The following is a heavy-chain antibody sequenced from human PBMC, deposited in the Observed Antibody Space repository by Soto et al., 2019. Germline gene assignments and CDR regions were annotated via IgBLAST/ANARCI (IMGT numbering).Heavy chain of an antibody. V-gene: IGHV1-8*01. J-gene: IGHJ6*03. CDR1: GYTFTSYD. CDR2: MNPNSGNT. Sequence: QVQLVQSGAEVKKPGASVKVSCKASGYTFTSYDINWVRQATGQGLEWMGWMNPNSGNTGYAPKFQGRVTMTRNTSISTAYMELSSLRSEDTAVYYCARVHYSSSWYSYYYYYMDVWGKGTTVTVSS. CDR3: ARVHYSSSWYSYYYYYMDV. D-gene: IGHD6-13*01.